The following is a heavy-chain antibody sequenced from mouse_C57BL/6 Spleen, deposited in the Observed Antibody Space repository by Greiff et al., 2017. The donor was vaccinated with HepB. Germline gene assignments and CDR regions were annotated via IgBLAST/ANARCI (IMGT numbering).Heavy chain of an antibody. Sequence: VKLQQPGTELVKPGASVKLSCKASGYTFTSYWMHWVKQRPGQGLEWIGNINPSNGGTNYNEKFKSKATLTVDKSSSTAYMQLSSLTSEDSAVYYCARGIYGKDAMDYWGQGTSVTVSS. CDR2: INPSNGGT. J-gene: IGHJ4*01. CDR1: GYTFTSYW. CDR3: ARGIYGKDAMDY. V-gene: IGHV1-53*01. D-gene: IGHD2-1*01.